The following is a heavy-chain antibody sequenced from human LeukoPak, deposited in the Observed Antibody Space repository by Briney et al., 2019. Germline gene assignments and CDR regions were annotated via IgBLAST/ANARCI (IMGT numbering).Heavy chain of an antibody. CDR2: ISAYSGNT. Sequence: ASVKVSCKASGYTFTSYGISWVRQAPGQGLEWMGWISAYSGNTNYAQNLQGRVTMTTDTSTSTAYMELRSLRSDDTAVYYCARAPDDYDFWSGPFDYWGRGTLVTVSS. V-gene: IGHV1-18*01. CDR3: ARAPDDYDFWSGPFDY. D-gene: IGHD3-3*01. CDR1: GYTFTSYG. J-gene: IGHJ4*02.